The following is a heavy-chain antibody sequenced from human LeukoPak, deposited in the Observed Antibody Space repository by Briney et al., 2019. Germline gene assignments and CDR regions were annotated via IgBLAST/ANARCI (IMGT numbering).Heavy chain of an antibody. Sequence: PGRSLRLSCAASGFTFSSYVMHWFRQAPGEGLEWVAVISYDGSNQYYADSVKGRFTISRDNSKTALYLQMNSLRAEDTAVYYCAKDPTTFSVYEIDYWGQGTLVTVSS. CDR3: AKDPTTFSVYEIDY. D-gene: IGHD5/OR15-5a*01. CDR2: ISYDGSNQ. V-gene: IGHV3-30*18. J-gene: IGHJ4*02. CDR1: GFTFSSYV.